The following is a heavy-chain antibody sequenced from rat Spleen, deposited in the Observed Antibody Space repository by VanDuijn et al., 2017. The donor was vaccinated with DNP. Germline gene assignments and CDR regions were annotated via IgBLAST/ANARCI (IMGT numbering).Heavy chain of an antibody. D-gene: IGHD4-3*01. CDR3: ASWGIRAYYFDS. V-gene: IGHV5-22*01. Sequence: EVQLVESGGDLVQPGRSLKLSCAASGFSFSDYYMAWVRQAPTKGLEWVAYISYDGVRTYYGDSVKGRFTISRDNAKSTLYLQMNSLRFEDTATYYCASWGIRAYYFDSWGQGVMVTVSS. CDR2: ISYDGVRT. CDR1: GFSFSDYY. J-gene: IGHJ2*01.